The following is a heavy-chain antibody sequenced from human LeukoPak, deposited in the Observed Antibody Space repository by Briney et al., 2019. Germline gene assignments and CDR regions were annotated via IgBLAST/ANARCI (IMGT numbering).Heavy chain of an antibody. J-gene: IGHJ5*02. CDR1: GFIFSTYS. V-gene: IGHV3-21*01. Sequence: GGSLRLSCAASGFIFSTYSMNWVRQAPGKGLEWVSSISSTSSYIYYADSVKGRFTISRDNAKNSLYLQMNSLRAEDTAVYYCARVGIAAAGTYWFDPWGQGTLVTVFS. CDR3: ARVGIAAAGTYWFDP. CDR2: ISSTSSYI. D-gene: IGHD6-13*01.